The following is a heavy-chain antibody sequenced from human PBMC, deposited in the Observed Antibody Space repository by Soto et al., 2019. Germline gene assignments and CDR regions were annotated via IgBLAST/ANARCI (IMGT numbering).Heavy chain of an antibody. CDR2: ISLYSDGT. V-gene: IGHV1-18*01. CDR1: GYTFSNYG. CDR3: ARVVPGAEAWFGP. J-gene: IGHJ5*02. Sequence: ASVKVSCKTSGYTFSNYGITWVRQAPGQPLEWLGWISLYSDGTNYAQKFQGRVSMTTDTSTTTAYMELRSLRSDDTAVNYCARVVPGAEAWFGPWGQGTLVTVSS. D-gene: IGHD2-2*01.